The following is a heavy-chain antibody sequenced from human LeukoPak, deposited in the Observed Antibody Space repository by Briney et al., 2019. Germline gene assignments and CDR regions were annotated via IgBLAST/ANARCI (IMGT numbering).Heavy chain of an antibody. CDR3: AKSEGSSSARRFDY. CDR1: GFTFSSYA. D-gene: IGHD6-19*01. V-gene: IGHV3-23*01. CDR2: VTGSGTST. J-gene: IGHJ4*02. Sequence: GGSLRPSCAASGFTFSSYAMSWVRQAPGKGLEWVSAVTGSGTSTSYADSVKGRFTISRDNSKNTLYLQVNSLRAEDTAAYYCAKSEGSSSARRFDYWGQGTLVTVSS.